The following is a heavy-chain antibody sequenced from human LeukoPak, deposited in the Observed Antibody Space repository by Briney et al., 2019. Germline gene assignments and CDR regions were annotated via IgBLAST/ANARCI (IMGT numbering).Heavy chain of an antibody. Sequence: MPSETLSLTCTVSGGSISSYYWSWIRQPAGKGLEWIGRIYTSGSTNYNPSLKSRVTMSVDTSKNQFSLKLSSVTAADTAVYYCASGSTAMANFDYWGQGTLVTVSS. CDR3: ASGSTAMANFDY. J-gene: IGHJ4*02. CDR1: GGSISSYY. D-gene: IGHD5-18*01. CDR2: IYTSGST. V-gene: IGHV4-4*07.